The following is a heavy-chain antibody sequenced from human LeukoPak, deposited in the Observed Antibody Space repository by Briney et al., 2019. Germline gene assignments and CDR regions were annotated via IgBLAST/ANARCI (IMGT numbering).Heavy chain of an antibody. Sequence: GGSLRLSCAASGFTFSSYAMHWVRQAPGKGLEWVAVISYDGSNKYYAASVKGRFTISRDNSKNTLYLQMNSLRAEDTAVYYCAREYSSGYYSIDYWGQGTLVTVSS. J-gene: IGHJ4*02. CDR3: AREYSSGYYSIDY. CDR2: ISYDGSNK. V-gene: IGHV3-30*14. CDR1: GFTFSSYA. D-gene: IGHD3-22*01.